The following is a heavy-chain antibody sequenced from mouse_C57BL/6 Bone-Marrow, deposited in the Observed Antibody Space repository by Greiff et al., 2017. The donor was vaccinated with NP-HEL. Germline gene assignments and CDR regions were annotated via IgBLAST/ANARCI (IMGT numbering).Heavy chain of an antibody. Sequence: EVQLVESGGGLVQPGGSLSLSCAASGFTFTDYYLSWVRQPPGKALEWLGFIRNKANGYTTEYSASVKGRFTISRDNSQSILYLQMNALRAEDSATYYCARPGSSYGDYYAMDYWGQGTSVTVSS. J-gene: IGHJ4*01. CDR2: IRNKANGYTT. CDR3: ARPGSSYGDYYAMDY. D-gene: IGHD1-1*01. V-gene: IGHV7-3*01. CDR1: GFTFTDYY.